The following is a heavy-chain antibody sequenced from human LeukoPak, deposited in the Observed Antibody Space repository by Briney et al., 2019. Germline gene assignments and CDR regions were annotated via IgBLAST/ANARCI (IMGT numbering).Heavy chain of an antibody. CDR3: ARDGYYYDSSGYYPFDY. J-gene: IGHJ4*02. CDR2: ISAYNGNT. CDR1: GYTFTSYG. V-gene: IGHV1-18*01. D-gene: IGHD3-22*01. Sequence: ASVNVSCKASGYTFTSYGISWVRQAPGQGLEWMGWISAYNGNTNYAQKLQGRVTMTTDTSTSTAYMELRSLRSDDTAVYYCARDGYYYDSSGYYPFDYWGQATLVTVSS.